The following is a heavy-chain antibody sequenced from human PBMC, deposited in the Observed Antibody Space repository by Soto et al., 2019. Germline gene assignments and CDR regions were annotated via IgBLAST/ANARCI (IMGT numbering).Heavy chain of an antibody. CDR2: IYSGGST. CDR3: ARGGTAMEPYYYGMDV. D-gene: IGHD5-18*01. Sequence: SGGSLRLSCAASGFTVSSNYMSWVRQAPGKGLEWVSVIYSGGSTYYADSVKGRFTISRDNSKNTLYLQMNSLRAEDTAVYYCARGGTAMEPYYYGMDVWGQGTTVTVSS. J-gene: IGHJ6*02. V-gene: IGHV3-53*01. CDR1: GFTVSSNY.